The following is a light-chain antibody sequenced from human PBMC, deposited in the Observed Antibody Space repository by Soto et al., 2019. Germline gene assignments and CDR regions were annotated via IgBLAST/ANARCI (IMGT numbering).Light chain of an antibody. J-gene: IGKJ4*01. CDR1: LSVFYSSNNQNY. Sequence: DIVMTQSPDSLTVSLGERATINCKSSLSVFYSSNNQNYLAWYQHKPGQPPKLLIYWASTRVSGVPDRFSGSRSVTDYPLTISSLQAEDVAVYYCQKYYNTLAPTFGGGNKVEIK. CDR2: WAS. V-gene: IGKV4-1*01. CDR3: QKYYNTLAPT.